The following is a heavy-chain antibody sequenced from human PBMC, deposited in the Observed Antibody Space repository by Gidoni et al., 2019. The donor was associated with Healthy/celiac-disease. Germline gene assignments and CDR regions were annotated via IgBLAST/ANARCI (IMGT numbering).Heavy chain of an antibody. CDR3: ARHADIVVVVAAYFDY. V-gene: IGHV4-39*01. CDR1: GVSISSSSYY. CDR2: IYYGGRT. Sequence: QLQLQEAGPGLVKPSETLSLTCTVSGVSISSSSYYWGWIRQPPGKGLEWIGSIYYGGRTYYNPSLKSRVTISVDTSKNQFSLKLSSVTAADTAVYYCARHADIVVVVAAYFDYWGQGTLVTVSS. J-gene: IGHJ4*02. D-gene: IGHD2-15*01.